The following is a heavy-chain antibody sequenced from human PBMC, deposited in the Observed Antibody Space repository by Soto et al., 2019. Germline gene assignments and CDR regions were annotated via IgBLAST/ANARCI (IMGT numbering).Heavy chain of an antibody. CDR3: ARGRFLICHSGGVLDY. Sequence: PSETLSLTCTVSGGSISSYYWSWIRQPPGKGLEWIGYIYYSGSTNYNPSLKSRVTISVDTSKNQFSLKLSSVTAADTAVYYCARGRFLICHSGGVLDYWGQGTLVTVSS. CDR1: GGSISSYY. CDR2: IYYSGST. V-gene: IGHV4-59*01. J-gene: IGHJ4*02. D-gene: IGHD2-15*01.